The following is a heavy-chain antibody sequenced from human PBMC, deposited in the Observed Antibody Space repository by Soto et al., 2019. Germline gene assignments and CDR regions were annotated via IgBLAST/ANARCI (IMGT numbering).Heavy chain of an antibody. V-gene: IGHV1-2*02. D-gene: IGHD2-21*02. CDR3: ARDSPSLAYCGGDCYSIDY. CDR2: INSNSGGT. Sequence: QVQLVQSGAEVKKPGASVKVSCEAYGYTFTDYYKHWVRQAPGQGLEWMGWINSNSGGTNYAQKFQGRVTMTRDTSITTVYMELRRLRSDDTAVYYCARDSPSLAYCGGDCYSIDYWGQGTLVTVSS. CDR1: GYTFTDYY. J-gene: IGHJ4*02.